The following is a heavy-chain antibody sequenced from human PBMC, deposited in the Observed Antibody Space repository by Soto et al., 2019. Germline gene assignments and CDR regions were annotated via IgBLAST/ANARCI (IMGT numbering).Heavy chain of an antibody. CDR1: GGSISYEYYH. CDR3: VREDDAGDREDYGLDV. CDR2: VHYSGSI. D-gene: IGHD2-21*02. J-gene: IGHJ6*02. Sequence: QVQLQQSGPGLVKPSQTLSLTCTVSGGSISYEYYHWTWIRQSPGKGLEWIGYVHYSGSIMYNPSLKSRLTISVDKSTTQFSMHRSSVTAAYTAVYFCVREDDAGDREDYGLDVWGQGTTVTVSS. V-gene: IGHV4-30-4*08.